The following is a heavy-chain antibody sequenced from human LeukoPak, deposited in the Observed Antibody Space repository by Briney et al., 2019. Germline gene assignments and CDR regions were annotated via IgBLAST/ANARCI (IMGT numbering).Heavy chain of an antibody. CDR1: GFTFSSYA. D-gene: IGHD6-13*01. CDR2: ISGSAITT. J-gene: IGHJ4*02. V-gene: IGHV3-23*01. Sequence: GGSLRLSCTASGFTFSSYAMSWVRQAPGKGLEWVSTISGSAITTYYADSVTGRFTISRDNSKNTLYLQMNSLRAEDTAVYYCAKVSTWSKYYFDYWGQGTLDTVSS. CDR3: AKVSTWSKYYFDY.